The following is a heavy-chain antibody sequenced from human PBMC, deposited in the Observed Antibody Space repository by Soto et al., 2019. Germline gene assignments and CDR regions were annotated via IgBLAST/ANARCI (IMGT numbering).Heavy chain of an antibody. Sequence: QVQLVESGGGVVQPGRSLRLSCAASGFTLSSYAMHWVRQAPGKGLEWVAVISYDGSNKYYADSVKGRFTISRDNSKNTLYLQMNSLRAEDTAVYYCASPCSSTSCYLPIPYYYYGMDVWGQGTTVTVSS. V-gene: IGHV3-30-3*01. CDR3: ASPCSSTSCYLPIPYYYYGMDV. CDR2: ISYDGSNK. J-gene: IGHJ6*02. CDR1: GFTLSSYA. D-gene: IGHD2-2*01.